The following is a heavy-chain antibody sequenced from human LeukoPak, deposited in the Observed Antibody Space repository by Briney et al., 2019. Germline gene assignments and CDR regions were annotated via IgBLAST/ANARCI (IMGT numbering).Heavy chain of an antibody. J-gene: IGHJ3*02. Sequence: ASVKVSCKASGGTFSSYAISWVRQAPGQGLEWMGGIIPIFGTANYAQKFQGRVTITTDESTSTAYMELSSLRSEDTAVYYCASSLNRGQDAFDIWGQGTMVTVSS. CDR2: IIPIFGTA. V-gene: IGHV1-69*05. CDR1: GGTFSSYA. CDR3: ASSLNRGQDAFDI. D-gene: IGHD3-16*01.